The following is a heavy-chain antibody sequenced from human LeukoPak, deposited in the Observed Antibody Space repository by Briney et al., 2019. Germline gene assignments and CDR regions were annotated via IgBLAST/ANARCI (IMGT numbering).Heavy chain of an antibody. V-gene: IGHV3-30*03. Sequence: PGGSLRLSCAASGFTFSHYGMHWVRQAPGKGLDWVAVISYDGSNKYYADSVKGRFTISRDNSKNTLYLQMSSLRVEDTAVYYCARDQGTRDGHRVVHHFDYWGQGTLVTVSS. CDR2: ISYDGSNK. CDR3: ARDQGTRDGHRVVHHFDY. D-gene: IGHD2-2*01. J-gene: IGHJ4*02. CDR1: GFTFSHYG.